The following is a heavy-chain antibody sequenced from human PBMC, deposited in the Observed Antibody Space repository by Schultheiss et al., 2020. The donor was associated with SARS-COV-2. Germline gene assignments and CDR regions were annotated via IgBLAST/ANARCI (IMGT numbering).Heavy chain of an antibody. Sequence: SQTLSLTCTVSGGSISSYYWSWIRQPPGKGLEWIGSIYHSGSTYYNPSLMSRVTISLDTSKSQFSLELTSVTAADTAVYYCARETDSSSLGHYYYGMDVWGQGTTVTVSS. CDR1: GGSISSYY. CDR3: ARETDSSSLGHYYYGMDV. V-gene: IGHV4-59*01. D-gene: IGHD6-6*01. CDR2: IYHSGST. J-gene: IGHJ6*02.